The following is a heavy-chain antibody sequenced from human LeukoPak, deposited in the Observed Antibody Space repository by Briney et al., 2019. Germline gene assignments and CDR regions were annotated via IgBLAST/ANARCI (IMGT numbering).Heavy chain of an antibody. V-gene: IGHV4-34*01. CDR2: INHSGST. CDR1: GGSFSGYY. CDR3: VRGRSGSRTWFDP. Sequence: SETLSLTCAVYGGSFSGYYWSWIRQPPGKGLEWIGEINHSGSTNYNPSLKSRVTISVDTSKNQFSLKLSSVTAADTAVYYCVRGRSGSRTWFDPWGQGTLVTVSS. D-gene: IGHD3-3*01. J-gene: IGHJ5*02.